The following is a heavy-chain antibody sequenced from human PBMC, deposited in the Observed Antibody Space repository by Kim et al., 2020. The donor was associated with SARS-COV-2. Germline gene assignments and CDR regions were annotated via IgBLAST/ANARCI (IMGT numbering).Heavy chain of an antibody. D-gene: IGHD3-10*01. J-gene: IGHJ6*02. CDR2: FDPEDGET. Sequence: ASVKVSCKVSGYTLTELSMHWVRQAPGKGLEWMGGFDPEDGETIYAQKFQGRVTMTEDTSTDTAYMELSSLRSEDTAVYYCATVSTPITMVRGVPWDYYYYGMDVWGQGTTVTVSS. CDR3: ATVSTPITMVRGVPWDYYYYGMDV. CDR1: GYTLTELS. V-gene: IGHV1-24*01.